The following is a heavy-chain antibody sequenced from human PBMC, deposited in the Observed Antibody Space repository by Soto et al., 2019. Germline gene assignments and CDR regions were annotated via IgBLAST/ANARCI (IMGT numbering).Heavy chain of an antibody. CDR3: ASNYAYHYHYGMDV. CDR1: AGSISSSSYY. V-gene: IGHV4-39*01. Sequence: PSETLSLTCTVSAGSISSSSYYWGWIRQPPGKGLEWIGSIYYSGSTCYNPSLKSRVTISVDTSMYQFSLKLSSVTAADMAVYYCASNYAYHYHYGMDVWCQGTTVTVSS. D-gene: IGHD4-4*01. CDR2: IYYSGST. J-gene: IGHJ6*02.